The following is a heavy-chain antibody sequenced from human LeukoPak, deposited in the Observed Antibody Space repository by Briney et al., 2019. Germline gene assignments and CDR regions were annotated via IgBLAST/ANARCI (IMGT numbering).Heavy chain of an antibody. CDR3: ARDKRGGWYGWVDY. CDR1: GFTFSSYS. Sequence: QPGGSLRLSCAASGFTFSSYSMNWVRQAPGKGLEWVSYISSSSSTIYYADSVKGRFTISRDNAKNSLYLQMNSLRAEDTAVYYCARDKRGGWYGWVDYRGQGTLVTVSS. V-gene: IGHV3-48*01. J-gene: IGHJ4*02. D-gene: IGHD6-19*01. CDR2: ISSSSSTI.